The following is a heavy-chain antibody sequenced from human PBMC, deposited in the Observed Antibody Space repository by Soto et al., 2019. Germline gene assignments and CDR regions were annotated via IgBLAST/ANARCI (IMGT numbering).Heavy chain of an antibody. V-gene: IGHV4-59*01. D-gene: IGHD1-26*01. Sequence: PSETLSLTCAVSGGSISSYYWSWIRQPPGKGLEWIGYIYYSGSTNYNPSLKSRVTISVDTSKNQFSLKLSSVTAADTAVYYCARDPYSGSYPDYYYGMDVWGQGTTVTVSS. CDR2: IYYSGST. CDR3: ARDPYSGSYPDYYYGMDV. J-gene: IGHJ6*02. CDR1: GGSISSYY.